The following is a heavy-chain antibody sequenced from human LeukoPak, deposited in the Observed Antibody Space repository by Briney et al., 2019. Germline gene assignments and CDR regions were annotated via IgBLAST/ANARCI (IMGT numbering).Heavy chain of an antibody. CDR3: ARGQVYSSGYFDDY. V-gene: IGHV4-34*01. J-gene: IGHJ4*02. CDR1: GGSFSGYY. CDR2: INHTRST. D-gene: IGHD3-22*01. Sequence: PSETLSLTCAVYGGSFSGYYWTWVRQPPGKGLEWIGEINHTRSTNYNPSLKSRVTISEDTSKNQFSLKLSSVTAADTAVYYCARGQVYSSGYFDDYWGQGTLVTVSS.